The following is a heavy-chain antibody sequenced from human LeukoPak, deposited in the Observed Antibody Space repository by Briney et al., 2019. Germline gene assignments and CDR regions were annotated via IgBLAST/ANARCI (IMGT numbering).Heavy chain of an antibody. V-gene: IGHV4-34*01. CDR1: GGSFSGYN. D-gene: IGHD3-22*01. CDR3: ARVKRITMIVVVTKEYYFDY. CDR2: INHSRST. J-gene: IGHJ4*02. Sequence: SETLSLSCAVYGGSFSGYNWSWIRQPPGKGLEWIWEINHSRSTNYNPSLKSRVTISVDTSKNQFSLKLSSVTAADTAVYYCARVKRITMIVVVTKEYYFDYWGQGTLVTVSS.